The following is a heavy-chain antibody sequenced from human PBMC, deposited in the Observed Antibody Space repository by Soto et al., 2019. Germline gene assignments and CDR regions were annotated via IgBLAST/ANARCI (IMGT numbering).Heavy chain of an antibody. J-gene: IGHJ6*02. D-gene: IGHD1-1*01. CDR2: ISGSGGST. V-gene: IGHV3-23*01. CDR3: AKDRTWVGYYYGMDV. Sequence: LRLSCAASGFTFSSYAMSWVRRAPGKGLEWVSAISGSGGSTYYADSVKGRFTISRDNSKNTLYLQMNSLRAEDTAVYYCAKDRTWVGYYYGMDVWGQGTTVTVSS. CDR1: GFTFSSYA.